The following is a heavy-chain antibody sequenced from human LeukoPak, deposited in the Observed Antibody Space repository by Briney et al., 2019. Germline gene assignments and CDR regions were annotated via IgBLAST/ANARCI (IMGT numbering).Heavy chain of an antibody. V-gene: IGHV3-7*01. D-gene: IGHD6-19*01. CDR2: IKQDGSEK. CDR3: ARDKSSGWYGGYYYYGMDA. Sequence: GGSLRLSCAASGFTFSSYAMSWVRQAPGKGLEWVANIKQDGSEKYYVDSVKGRFTISRDNAKNSLYLQMNSLRAEDTAVYYCARDKSSGWYGGYYYYGMDAWGQGTTVTVSS. J-gene: IGHJ6*02. CDR1: GFTFSSYA.